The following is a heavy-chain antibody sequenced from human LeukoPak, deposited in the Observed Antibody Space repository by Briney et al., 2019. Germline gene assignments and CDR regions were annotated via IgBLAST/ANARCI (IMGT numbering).Heavy chain of an antibody. J-gene: IGHJ4*02. V-gene: IGHV3-7*03. CDR3: AREGIAVAVYLNY. CDR2: IKQDGSEK. CDR1: GFTFSSYW. D-gene: IGHD6-19*01. Sequence: GGSLRLSCAASGFTFSSYWMSWVRQAPGKGLEWVANIKQDGSEKYYVDSVKGRFTISRDNAKNSLYLQMNSLRAEDTAVYYCAREGIAVAVYLNYWGQGTLVTVSS.